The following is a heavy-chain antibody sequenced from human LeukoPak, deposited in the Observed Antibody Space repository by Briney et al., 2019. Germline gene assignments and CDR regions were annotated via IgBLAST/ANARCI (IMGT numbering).Heavy chain of an antibody. CDR1: GCTFSIYA. D-gene: IGHD1-26*01. V-gene: IGHV1-69*04. CDR3: ARSVRATSLDY. CDR2: IIPILGIA. Sequence: ASVNVSCKASGCTFSIYAISWVRQAPGQGLEWMGRIIPILGIANYAQKFQGRVTITADKSTGTAYMELSSLRSEDTAVYYCARSVRATSLDYWGQGTLVTVSS. J-gene: IGHJ4*02.